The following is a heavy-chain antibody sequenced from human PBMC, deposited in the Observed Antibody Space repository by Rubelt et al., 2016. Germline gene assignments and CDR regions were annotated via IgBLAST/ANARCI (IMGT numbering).Heavy chain of an antibody. CDR1: GYSFTSYW. CDR3: ARVSVAGKYYYYYYMDV. CDR2: IYPGDSDT. J-gene: IGHJ6*03. V-gene: IGHV5-51*01. Sequence: EVQLVQSGAEVKKPGESLKISCKGSGYSFTSYWIGWVRQMPGKGLEWMGIIYPGDSDTRYSPSFQGQVTSSADKSSSTAYLQWSSLKASDTAMYYCARVSVAGKYYYYYYMDVWGKGTTVTVSS. D-gene: IGHD6-19*01.